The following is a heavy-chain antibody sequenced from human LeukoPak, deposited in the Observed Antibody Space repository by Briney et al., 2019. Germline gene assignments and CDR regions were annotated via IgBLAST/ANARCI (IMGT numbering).Heavy chain of an antibody. V-gene: IGHV3-74*01. CDR2: INSDGTTT. Sequence: SGGSLRLSCSASGFPFSRYCMRWVRQAPGKGLLWVSRINSDGTTTHYADSVQGRLTISRDNAKNTLYLKVNSLRAEDTAVYYCARGNYYGMDVWGQGTTVTVSS. CDR1: GFPFSRYC. CDR3: ARGNYYGMDV. J-gene: IGHJ6*02.